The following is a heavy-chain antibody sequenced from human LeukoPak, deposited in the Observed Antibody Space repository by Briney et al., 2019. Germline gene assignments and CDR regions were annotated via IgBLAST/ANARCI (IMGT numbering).Heavy chain of an antibody. CDR3: ARGRTYYYDSSGYPFDY. V-gene: IGHV3-21*01. D-gene: IGHD3-22*01. Sequence: GSLRLSCAASGFTFSSSSMNWVRQAPGKGLEWVSSISSSSSYIYYADSVKGRFTISRDSAKNSLYLQMNSLRAEDTAVYYCARGRTYYYDSSGYPFDYWGQGTLVTVSS. CDR2: ISSSSSYI. CDR1: GFTFSSSS. J-gene: IGHJ4*02.